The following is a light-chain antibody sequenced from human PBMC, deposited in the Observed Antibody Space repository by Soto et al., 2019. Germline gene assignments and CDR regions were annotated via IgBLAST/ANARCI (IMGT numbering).Light chain of an antibody. V-gene: IGLV1-51*01. CDR1: SSNIGNNY. CDR2: DNN. CDR3: ETWDSSLSAVV. Sequence: QSVLTQPPSVSAAPGQKVTISCSGSSSNIGNNYVSWYQQLPRTAPKLLIYDNNNRPSGIPDRFSGSKSGTSATLGITGLQTGDEADYFCETWDSSLSAVVFGGGTKLTVL. J-gene: IGLJ2*01.